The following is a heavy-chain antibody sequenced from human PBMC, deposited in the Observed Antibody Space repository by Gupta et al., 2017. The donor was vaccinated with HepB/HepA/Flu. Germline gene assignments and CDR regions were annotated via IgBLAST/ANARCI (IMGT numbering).Heavy chain of an antibody. CDR3: ARDLGEMATILGAFDI. CDR2: ISYDGSNK. D-gene: IGHD5-24*01. J-gene: IGHJ3*02. CDR1: GFTFSSYA. V-gene: IGHV3-30-3*01. Sequence: QVQLVESGGGVVQPGRSLRLSCAASGFTFSSYAMHWVRQAPGKGLEWVAVISYDGSNKYYADSVKGRFTISRDNSKNTLYLQMNSLRAEDTAVYYCARDLGEMATILGAFDIWGQGTMVTVSS.